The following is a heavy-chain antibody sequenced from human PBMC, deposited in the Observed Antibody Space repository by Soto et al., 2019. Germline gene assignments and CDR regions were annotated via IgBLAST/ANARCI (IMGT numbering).Heavy chain of an antibody. CDR1: GGTFSSYA. CDR3: ARGLVAGYYDSSGRIPAFDY. CDR2: IIPIFGTA. Sequence: SVKVSCKASGGTFSSYAISWVRQAPGQGLEWMGGIIPIFGTANYAQKFQGRVTITADESTSTAYMELSSLRSEDTAVYYCARGLVAGYYDSSGRIPAFDYWGQGTLVTVSS. V-gene: IGHV1-69*13. J-gene: IGHJ4*02. D-gene: IGHD3-22*01.